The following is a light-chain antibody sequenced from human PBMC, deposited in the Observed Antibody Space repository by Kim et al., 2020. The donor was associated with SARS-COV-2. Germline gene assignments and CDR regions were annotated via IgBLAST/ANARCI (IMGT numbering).Light chain of an antibody. Sequence: QRVTISGLGSSSNIGVNSVSWYQHLPGTAPRLLIYDNDKRPSGVPDRFSGSKSGTSATLGITGLQPGDEADYFCGTWDATLTAGEVFGGGTQLTVL. CDR1: SSNIGVNS. CDR3: GTWDATLTAGEV. CDR2: DND. J-gene: IGLJ2*01. V-gene: IGLV1-51*01.